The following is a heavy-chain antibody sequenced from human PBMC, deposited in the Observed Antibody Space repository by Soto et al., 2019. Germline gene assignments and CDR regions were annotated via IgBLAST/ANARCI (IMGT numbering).Heavy chain of an antibody. Sequence: SETLSLTCAVYGGSFSGYYWSWIRQPPGKGLEWIGEINHSGSTNYNPSLKSRVTISVDTSKNQFSLKLSSLTAADTAVYYCARMPGRDYGSRSYWMGYLQQWGQVTLVTV. V-gene: IGHV4-34*01. CDR2: INHSGST. CDR1: GGSFSGYY. CDR3: ARMPGRDYGSRSYWMGYLQQ. D-gene: IGHD3-10*01. J-gene: IGHJ1*01.